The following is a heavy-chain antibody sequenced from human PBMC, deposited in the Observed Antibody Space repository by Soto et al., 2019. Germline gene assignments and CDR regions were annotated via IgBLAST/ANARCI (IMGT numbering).Heavy chain of an antibody. CDR2: IYHSGST. Sequence: PSETLSLTCAVSGGSISSGGYPWSWIRQPPGKGLEWIGYIYHSGSTYYNPSLKSRVTISVDRSKNQFSLKLSSVTAADTAVYYCARRIVILAADYGMDVWGQGTTVTVSS. V-gene: IGHV4-30-2*01. J-gene: IGHJ6*02. CDR1: GGSISSGGYP. CDR3: ARRIVILAADYGMDV. D-gene: IGHD2-15*01.